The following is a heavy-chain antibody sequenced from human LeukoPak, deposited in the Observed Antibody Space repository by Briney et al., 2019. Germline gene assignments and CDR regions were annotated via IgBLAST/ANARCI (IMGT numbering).Heavy chain of an antibody. CDR2: INPNSGGT. CDR3: ASAQAVGEMATIAAFWY. D-gene: IGHD5-24*01. J-gene: IGHJ4*02. CDR1: GYTFTGYY. V-gene: IGHV1-2*02. Sequence: ASVKVSCKASGYTFTGYYMHWVRQAPGQGPEWMGWINPNSGGTNYAQKFQGRVTMTRDTSISTAYMELSRLRSDDTAVYYCASAQAVGEMATIAAFWYWGQGTLVTVSS.